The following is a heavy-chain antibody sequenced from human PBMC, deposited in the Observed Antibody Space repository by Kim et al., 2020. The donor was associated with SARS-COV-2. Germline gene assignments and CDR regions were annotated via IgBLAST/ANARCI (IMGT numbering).Heavy chain of an antibody. CDR1: GGSISSGGYY. Sequence: SQTLSLTCSVSGGSISSGGYYWNWIRQHPVRGLEWIGYISDSGNNFYSSTLKSRVTILADTSKSQFSLKLTSVTAADTAVYFCVRSVPQLVPAFDIWGQGTRVTVSS. CDR3: VRSVPQLVPAFDI. CDR2: ISDSGNN. V-gene: IGHV4-31*02. D-gene: IGHD1-1*01. J-gene: IGHJ3*02.